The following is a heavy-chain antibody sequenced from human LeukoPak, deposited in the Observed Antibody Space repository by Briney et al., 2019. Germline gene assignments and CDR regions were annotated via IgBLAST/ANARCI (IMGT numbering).Heavy chain of an antibody. D-gene: IGHD3-22*01. J-gene: IGHJ1*01. Sequence: PGASVKVSCKAFGYTFTSNYMHWVRRAPGQGPEWMGVISPSGGSTTYAQKFQGRVTLTRDTSISTAYMELSRLRSDDTAVYYCARASYDSSDYEYFQHWGQGTLVTVSS. CDR2: ISPSGGST. V-gene: IGHV1-46*01. CDR1: GYTFTSNY. CDR3: ARASYDSSDYEYFQH.